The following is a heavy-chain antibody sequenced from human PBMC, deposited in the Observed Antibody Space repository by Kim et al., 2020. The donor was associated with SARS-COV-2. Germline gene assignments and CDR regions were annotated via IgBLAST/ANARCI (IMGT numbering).Heavy chain of an antibody. J-gene: IGHJ6*02. CDR1: GFTFSSYS. CDR2: IAGSDGTT. CDR3: AKTRQWLRDGMDV. V-gene: IGHV3-23*01. D-gene: IGHD5-12*01. Sequence: GGSLRLSCVASGFTFSSYSMSWVRQAPGKGLEWVSVIAGSDGTTRYADSVKGRFTISRDNPKNTLYLQMNSLRAKDTALYYCAKTRQWLRDGMDVWGQGT.